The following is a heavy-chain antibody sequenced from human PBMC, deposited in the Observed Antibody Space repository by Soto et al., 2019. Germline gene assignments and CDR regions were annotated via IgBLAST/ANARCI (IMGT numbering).Heavy chain of an antibody. V-gene: IGHV3-23*01. J-gene: IGHJ4*02. D-gene: IGHD7-27*01. CDR1: GFAFSSYA. CDR2: ISGDGYVT. Sequence: GGSLRLSCVASGFAFSSYAVAWVRQAPGKGLEWVSAISGDGYVTYYADSVKGRFSVSRDSSKSTLYLHMSSLRPEDTAFYYCAKDPTGVVRGILDSWGQGALVTVSS. CDR3: AKDPTGVVRGILDS.